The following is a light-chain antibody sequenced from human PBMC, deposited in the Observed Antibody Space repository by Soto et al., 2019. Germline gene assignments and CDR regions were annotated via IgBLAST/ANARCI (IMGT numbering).Light chain of an antibody. CDR3: QHYNSYSEA. CDR1: QTISSW. CDR2: KAS. V-gene: IGKV1-5*03. J-gene: IGKJ1*01. Sequence: DIQMTQAPSTLSGSVGDKVTLNCPASQTISSWLAWYQQKPGKAPKLLIYKASTLKSGVPSRFSGSGSGTEFTLTISSLQPDDFATYYCQHYNSYSEAFGQGTKVDIK.